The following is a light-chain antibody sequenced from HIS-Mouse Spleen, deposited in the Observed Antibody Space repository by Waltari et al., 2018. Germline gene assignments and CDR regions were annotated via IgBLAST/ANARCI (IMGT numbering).Light chain of an antibody. Sequence: DIQMTQSPSTLSASVGDRVTITCRASQSISSWLAWYQQKPGKAPKLLIYKASSLESGVPSRFSGSGSGTFSLTISSLQPDDFATYYCQQYNSYTWTFGQGTKVEIK. CDR1: QSISSW. CDR2: KAS. J-gene: IGKJ1*01. CDR3: QQYNSYTWT. V-gene: IGKV1-5*03.